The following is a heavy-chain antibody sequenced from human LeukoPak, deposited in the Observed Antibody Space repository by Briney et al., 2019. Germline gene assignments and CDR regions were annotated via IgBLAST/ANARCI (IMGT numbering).Heavy chain of an antibody. Sequence: GGSLRLSCVASGFTFRTYWMSWVRQSPGKGLEWVANKHPDGTAQFYADSVKGRFIISRDNAKNSLFLQMNSLRDEDMAVYYCAAGGSIGGFFPNWGQGTLVTVSS. D-gene: IGHD3-3*01. J-gene: IGHJ1*01. CDR3: AAGGSIGGFFPN. V-gene: IGHV3-7*01. CDR1: GFTFRTYW. CDR2: KHPDGTAQ.